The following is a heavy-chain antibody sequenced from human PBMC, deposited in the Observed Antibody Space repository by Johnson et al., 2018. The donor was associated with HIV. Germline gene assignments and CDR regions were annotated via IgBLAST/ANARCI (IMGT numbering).Heavy chain of an antibody. D-gene: IGHD2-2*01. CDR2: ISWDGGST. J-gene: IGHJ3*02. CDR1: GFTFDDYA. CDR3: ARGDCSSTSCPRNDFDI. Sequence: VQLVESGGVVVQPGGSLRLSCAASGFTFDDYAMHWVRQAPGKGLEWVSLISWDGGSTYYADSVKGRFTISRDNSKNSLYLQMNSLRAEDTAVYYCARGDCSSTSCPRNDFDIWGQGTMVTVSS. V-gene: IGHV3-43D*03.